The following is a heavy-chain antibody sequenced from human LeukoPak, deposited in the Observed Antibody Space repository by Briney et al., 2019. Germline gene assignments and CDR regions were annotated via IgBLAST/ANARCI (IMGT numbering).Heavy chain of an antibody. CDR3: AKIPSAVPGRGFDY. J-gene: IGHJ4*02. CDR1: GFTFSSYA. CDR2: IRYDGTNK. V-gene: IGHV3-30*02. Sequence: PGGSLRLSCAASGFTFSSYAMSWVRQAPGKGLEWVAFIRYDGTNKYYADSVKGRFTISRDNSKNTLYLQMNSLRADDTAVYCAKIPSAVPGRGFDYWGQGTLVTVSS. D-gene: IGHD6-19*01.